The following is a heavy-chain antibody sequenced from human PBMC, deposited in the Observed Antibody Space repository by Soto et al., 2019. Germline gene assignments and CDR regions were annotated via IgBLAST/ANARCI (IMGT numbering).Heavy chain of an antibody. CDR2: MNPNSGNT. CDR1: GYTFTSYD. Sequence: QVQLVQSGAEVKKPGASVKVSCKASGYTFTSYDINWVRQATGQGLEWMGWMNPNSGNTGYAQKFQGRGTMPRNTCIRTAYMELSSLRSEDPAVYYCARWPDGYYYYGMDVWGQGTTVTVSS. CDR3: ARWPDGYYYYGMDV. V-gene: IGHV1-8*01. J-gene: IGHJ6*02.